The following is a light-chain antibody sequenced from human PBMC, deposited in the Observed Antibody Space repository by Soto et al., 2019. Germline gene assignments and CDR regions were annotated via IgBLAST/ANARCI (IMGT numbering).Light chain of an antibody. V-gene: IGKV3-15*01. Sequence: EIAMTQSPATLSVSPGEQATLSCRASQSISTELAWYQQIPGQTPRLLIYSASTRATGVPARFTGSGSGSEFTLTISGLQSEDFAIYYCQPGHNWPLTFGQGTRLEI. CDR2: SAS. J-gene: IGKJ2*01. CDR1: QSISTE. CDR3: QPGHNWPLT.